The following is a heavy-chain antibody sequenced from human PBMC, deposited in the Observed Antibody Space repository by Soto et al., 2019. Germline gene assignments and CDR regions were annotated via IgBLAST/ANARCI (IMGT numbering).Heavy chain of an antibody. CDR3: ANDPGYSLDY. CDR2: TYYRSKWYY. V-gene: IGHV6-1*01. CDR1: GDSVSSRGAT. J-gene: IGHJ4*02. Sequence: SQTLSLTCAISGDSVSSRGATWNWIRQSPSRSLEWLGRTYYRSKWYYDYAESVKSRIIISVDTSKNKFSLQLNSVTPEDAAVYYWANDPGYSLDYWGQGIQVTVSS. D-gene: IGHD5-12*01.